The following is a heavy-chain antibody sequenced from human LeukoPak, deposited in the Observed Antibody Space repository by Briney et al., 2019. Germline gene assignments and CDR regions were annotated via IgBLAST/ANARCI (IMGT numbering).Heavy chain of an antibody. J-gene: IGHJ4*02. CDR1: GFTFSDYY. Sequence: GGSLRLSCAASGFTFSDYYMSWIRQAPGKGLEWVSYISSSDSTIYYADSVKGRFTISRDNAKNSLFLQMNSLRAEDTAVYYCARDIQTVAGSSSNFHYWGQGTLVTVSS. V-gene: IGHV3-11*04. CDR2: ISSSDSTI. D-gene: IGHD6-19*01. CDR3: ARDIQTVAGSSSNFHY.